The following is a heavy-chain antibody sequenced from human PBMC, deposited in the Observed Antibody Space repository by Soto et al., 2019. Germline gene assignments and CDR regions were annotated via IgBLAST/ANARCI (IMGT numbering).Heavy chain of an antibody. CDR2: IYPGDSYT. J-gene: IGHJ5*02. CDR1: GYSFTSYW. D-gene: IGHD1-26*01. Sequence: GESLKISCKGSGYSFTSYWIGSVRQMPGKGLEWVGIIYPGDSYTRYSPSFQGQVTISADKSISTAYLQWSSLKASDTAMYYCARHGSGARDTYNWFDPWGQGTLVTVSS. CDR3: ARHGSGARDTYNWFDP. V-gene: IGHV5-51*01.